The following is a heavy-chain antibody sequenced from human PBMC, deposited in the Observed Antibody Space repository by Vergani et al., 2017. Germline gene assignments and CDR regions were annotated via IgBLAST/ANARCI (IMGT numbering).Heavy chain of an antibody. CDR1: GFTFSSYS. D-gene: IGHD6-13*01. Sequence: EVQLVESGGGLVQPGGSLRLSCAASGFTFSSYSMNWVRQAPGKGLEWVSSISSSSSYIYYADSVKGRFTISRDNAKNSLYLQMNSLRAEDTAVYYCARVGERGIAAAGTLDYWGQGTLVTVSS. CDR2: ISSSSSYI. V-gene: IGHV3-21*01. J-gene: IGHJ4*02. CDR3: ARVGERGIAAAGTLDY.